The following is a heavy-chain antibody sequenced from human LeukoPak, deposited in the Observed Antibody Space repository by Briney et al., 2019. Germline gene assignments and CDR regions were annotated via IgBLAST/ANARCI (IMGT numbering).Heavy chain of an antibody. V-gene: IGHV3-48*03. J-gene: IGHJ4*02. D-gene: IGHD4-23*01. CDR3: VRDHGGSSPFDY. CDR1: GFTFSNYE. Sequence: GGSLRLSCAAPGFTFSNYEMHWVRQAPGKGLEWVSYISSSGSDIYYADSVKGRFTISRDNAKNSLYLHMNSLRAEDTAVYYCVRDHGGSSPFDYWGQGTLVTVSS. CDR2: ISSSGSDI.